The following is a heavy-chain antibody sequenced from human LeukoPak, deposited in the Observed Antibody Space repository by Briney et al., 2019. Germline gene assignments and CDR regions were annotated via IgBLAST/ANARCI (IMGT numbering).Heavy chain of an antibody. CDR3: AKAAIFGVVTVFDY. V-gene: IGHV3-21*04. D-gene: IGHD3-3*01. CDR1: GFTFSSYS. J-gene: IGHJ4*02. CDR2: ISSSSSYI. Sequence: GGSLRLSCAASGFTFSSYSMNWVRQAPGKGLEWVSSISSSSSYIYYADPVKGRFTISRGNSKNTLYLQMNSLRAEDTAVYYCAKAAIFGVVTVFDYWGQGTLVTVSS.